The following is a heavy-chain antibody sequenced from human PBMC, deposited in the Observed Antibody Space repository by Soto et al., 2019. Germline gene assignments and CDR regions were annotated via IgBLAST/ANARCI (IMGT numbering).Heavy chain of an antibody. J-gene: IGHJ4*02. D-gene: IGHD1-26*01. Sequence: PGGSLRLSCAASGFTFSSYGMHWVRQAPGKGLEWVAVIWYDGSNKYYADSVKGRFTISRDDSKNTLYLQMNSLRAEDTAVYYCARATGSYYVDYWGQGTLVTVSS. CDR1: GFTFSSYG. CDR2: IWYDGSNK. V-gene: IGHV3-33*01. CDR3: ARATGSYYVDY.